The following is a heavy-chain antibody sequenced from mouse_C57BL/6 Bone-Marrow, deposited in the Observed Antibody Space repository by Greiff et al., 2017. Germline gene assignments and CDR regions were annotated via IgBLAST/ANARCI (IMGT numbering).Heavy chain of an antibody. CDR1: GYTFTSYG. Sequence: QVQLKESGAELARPGASVKLSCKASGYTFTSYGISWVKQRTGQGLEWIGEIYPRSGNTYYNEKFKGKATLTADKSSSTAYMELRSLTSEDSAVYFCARSLPPWFAYWGQGTLVTVSA. CDR3: ARSLPPWFAY. CDR2: IYPRSGNT. J-gene: IGHJ3*01. V-gene: IGHV1-81*01.